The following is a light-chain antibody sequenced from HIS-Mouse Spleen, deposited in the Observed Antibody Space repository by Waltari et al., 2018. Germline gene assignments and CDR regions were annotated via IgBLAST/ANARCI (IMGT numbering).Light chain of an antibody. CDR1: VLAKKY. V-gene: IGLV3-27*01. Sequence: SYELTQPSSVSVSPGQTARINCSGDVLAKKYARWFQQKPVQAPVLVNYKDSDRPSGIPERCSGSSSATTVTLTISGAQVEDETDYYCYSAADNSGVFGGGTKLTVL. CDR2: KDS. J-gene: IGLJ2*01. CDR3: YSAADNSGV.